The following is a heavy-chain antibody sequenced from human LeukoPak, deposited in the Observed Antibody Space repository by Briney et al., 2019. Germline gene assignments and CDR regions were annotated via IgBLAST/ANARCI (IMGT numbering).Heavy chain of an antibody. Sequence: SVKVSCKASGGTLSSYAISWVRQAPGQGLEWMGRIIPIFGIANYAQKFQGRVTITADKSTSTAYMELSSLRSEDTAVYYCARSAVEDYDSSGYYLNYWGQGTLVTVSS. J-gene: IGHJ4*02. D-gene: IGHD3-22*01. CDR3: ARSAVEDYDSSGYYLNY. V-gene: IGHV1-69*04. CDR1: GGTLSSYA. CDR2: IIPIFGIA.